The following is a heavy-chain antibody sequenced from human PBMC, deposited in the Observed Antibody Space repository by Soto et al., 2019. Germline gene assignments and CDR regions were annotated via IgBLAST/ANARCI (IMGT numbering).Heavy chain of an antibody. CDR2: IDYSGST. Sequence: QLQLQESGPGLVKPSETLSLTCTVSGGSISSSDYYWGXXXQPPGKGLEWIGTIDYSGSTYYNPSLKSRVTISXXXXXNXXXLXXXSVTAAXTXXYXCGASFSFDYWGQGTLVSVSS. D-gene: IGHD6-6*01. CDR3: GASFSFDY. CDR1: GGSISSSDYY. V-gene: IGHV4-39*01. J-gene: IGHJ4*02.